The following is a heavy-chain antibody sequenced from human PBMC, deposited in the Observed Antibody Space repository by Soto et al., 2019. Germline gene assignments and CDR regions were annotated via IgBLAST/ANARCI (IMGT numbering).Heavy chain of an antibody. D-gene: IGHD3-22*01. CDR3: AKATTMVVVTKDYYNVMDV. CDR1: GFTFSNYG. CDR2: VSHNGNDK. V-gene: IGHV3-30*18. J-gene: IGHJ6*02. Sequence: PGRSLRLSCAASGFTFSNYGMHWVRQAPGKGLEWVAIVSHNGNDKYYVDSVKGRFTISRDNSKNTVYLQMNNLRADDTAVYYCAKATTMVVVTKDYYNVMDVWGQGTTITVYS.